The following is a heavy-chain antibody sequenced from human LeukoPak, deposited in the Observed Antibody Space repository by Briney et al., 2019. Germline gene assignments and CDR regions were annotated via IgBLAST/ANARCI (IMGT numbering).Heavy chain of an antibody. CDR1: GGTFTSYA. V-gene: IGHV1-69*01. CDR3: ARGRGYYYDSSGYSEADY. D-gene: IGHD3-22*01. Sequence: AGKVSFKSSGGTFTSYAISLVRQAPGQGLEWVWGVIPIFGTANYAKKFQGRVTITADVSTSTAYMELSSLRSEDTAVYYCARGRGYYYDSSGYSEADYWGQGTLVTVSS. J-gene: IGHJ4*02. CDR2: VIPIFGTA.